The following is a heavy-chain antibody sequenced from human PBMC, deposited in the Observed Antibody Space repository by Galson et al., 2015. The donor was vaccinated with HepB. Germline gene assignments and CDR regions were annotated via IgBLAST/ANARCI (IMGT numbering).Heavy chain of an antibody. V-gene: IGHV5-51*01. CDR2: IYPGDSDT. Sequence: QSGAEVKKPGESLKISCKGSGYTFSIYWIAWVRQMPGKGLEWMGIIYPGDSDTTYSPSFQGHVTISADKSISTAYLQWSSLKDSDTAVYYCARHKYTTSSGDYWCQGTLVTVSS. J-gene: IGHJ4*02. CDR1: GYTFSIYW. D-gene: IGHD6-6*01. CDR3: ARHKYTTSSGDY.